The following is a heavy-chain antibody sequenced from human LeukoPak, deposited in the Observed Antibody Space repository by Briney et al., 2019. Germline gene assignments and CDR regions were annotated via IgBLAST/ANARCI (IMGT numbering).Heavy chain of an antibody. CDR2: ISGSGGSV. D-gene: IGHD6-19*01. CDR1: GPTFRSYA. Sequence: GGPLRSSCAAPGPTFRSYAVSWVRKVPGKGLEWVSGISGSGGSVYYADSVKGRFTISRDNSKNTLYLQMNSLRAEDTAVYYCANLYSSGWNYFDYWGQGTLVTVSS. J-gene: IGHJ4*02. V-gene: IGHV3-23*01. CDR3: ANLYSSGWNYFDY.